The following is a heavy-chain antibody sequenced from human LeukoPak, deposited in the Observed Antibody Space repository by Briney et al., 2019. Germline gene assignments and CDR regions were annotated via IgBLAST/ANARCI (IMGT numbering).Heavy chain of an antibody. D-gene: IGHD3-3*01. Sequence: PSEXXXXTCAVYGGSFSGYYWSWLRQPPGRGLEGIGEMNHSGSTNYYPSLTSRVTISVHTSKNQFSLKLISVTAADTAVYYCARGFRTIFGVVTRTFDYWGQGTLVTVSS. CDR2: MNHSGST. CDR1: GGSFSGYY. V-gene: IGHV4-34*01. CDR3: ARGFRTIFGVVTRTFDY. J-gene: IGHJ4*02.